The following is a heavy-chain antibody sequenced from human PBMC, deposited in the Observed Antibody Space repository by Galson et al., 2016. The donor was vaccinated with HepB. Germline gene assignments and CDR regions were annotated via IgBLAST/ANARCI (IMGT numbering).Heavy chain of an antibody. CDR3: ARVRDCSGGTCYTPYFDS. Sequence: TLSLTCAVSGDSISSGGYSWTWIRQPPGKGLEWFGYIYHSGSSYYNPSFKSRLTMSVDRSKNRFSLKLSSVTAADTAVYFCARVRDCSGGTCYTPYFDSWGQGTLVTVSS. CDR1: GDSISSGGYS. V-gene: IGHV4-30-2*01. J-gene: IGHJ4*02. D-gene: IGHD2-15*01. CDR2: IYHSGSS.